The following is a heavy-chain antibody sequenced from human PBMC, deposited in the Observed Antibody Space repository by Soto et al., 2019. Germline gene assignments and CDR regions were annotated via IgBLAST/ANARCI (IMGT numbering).Heavy chain of an antibody. CDR3: TRDGYDYSYYYYGMDV. J-gene: IGHJ6*02. D-gene: IGHD5-12*01. Sequence: GVLRLSCTASGFTFGDYAMSWFLQAPGKGLEWVGFIRSKAYGGTTEYAASVKGRFTISRDDSKSIAYLQMNSLKTEDTAVYYCTRDGYDYSYYYYGMDVWGQGTTVTISS. V-gene: IGHV3-49*03. CDR2: IRSKAYGGTT. CDR1: GFTFGDYA.